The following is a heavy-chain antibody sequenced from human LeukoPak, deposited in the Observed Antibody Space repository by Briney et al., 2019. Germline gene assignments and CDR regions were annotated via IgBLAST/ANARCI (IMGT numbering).Heavy chain of an antibody. Sequence: GGSLRLSCAVSGFTFTSYWMSWVRQAPGKGLEWVASIRQDGGEKSYVDSVKGRFTISRDNTKNSLYLQMSSLRAEDTAVYYCARDGTAPGLYFDLWGQGTLVTVSS. V-gene: IGHV3-7*01. CDR1: GFTFTSYW. D-gene: IGHD6-13*01. J-gene: IGHJ4*01. CDR3: ARDGTAPGLYFDL. CDR2: IRQDGGEK.